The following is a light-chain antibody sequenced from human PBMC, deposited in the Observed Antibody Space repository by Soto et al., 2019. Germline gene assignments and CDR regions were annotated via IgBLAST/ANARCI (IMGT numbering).Light chain of an antibody. J-gene: IGKJ2*01. CDR3: QQYNSYSPYT. CDR1: QSINSW. V-gene: IGKV1-5*03. Sequence: DIQMTQSPSTLSASVGDRVSITCRASQSINSWLAWYQQKPGKAPKLLIYTASSLESGVPSRFSGSGSGTEFTLTISSLQPDDFATYYCQQYNSYSPYTFGQGTKLEIK. CDR2: TAS.